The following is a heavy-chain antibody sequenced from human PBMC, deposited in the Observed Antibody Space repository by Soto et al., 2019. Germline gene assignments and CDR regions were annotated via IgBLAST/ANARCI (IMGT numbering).Heavy chain of an antibody. CDR1: GGIFSSYS. CDR3: ARDGGRHSGGIDY. Sequence: QVQLVQSGAEVKKPGSSVKVSCKASGGIFSSYSINWVRQAPGQGLEWMGEIIPIFGTANYAQKFQGRVTITADESTSTAYMELSNLRSEDTAVYYCARDGGRHSGGIDYWGQGTLVTVSS. J-gene: IGHJ4*02. D-gene: IGHD1-26*01. V-gene: IGHV1-69*01. CDR2: IIPIFGTA.